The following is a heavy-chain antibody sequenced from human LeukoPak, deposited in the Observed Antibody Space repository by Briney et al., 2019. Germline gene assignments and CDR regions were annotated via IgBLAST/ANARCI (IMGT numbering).Heavy chain of an antibody. CDR2: FDPEDGVT. CDR1: GYTLTELS. Sequence: ASEKVSCKVSGYTLTELSMHWVRQAPGKGLEWMGGFDPEDGVTIYAQKSQGRVTMTADTSPDTAYMELSSLRPEDTAAYYCATGTLDDDSSGYGKSFDYWGQGTLVTVSS. J-gene: IGHJ4*02. D-gene: IGHD3-22*01. V-gene: IGHV1-24*01. CDR3: ATGTLDDDSSGYGKSFDY.